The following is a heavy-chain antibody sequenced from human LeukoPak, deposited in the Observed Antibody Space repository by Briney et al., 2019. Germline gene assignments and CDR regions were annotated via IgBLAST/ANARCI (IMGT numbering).Heavy chain of an antibody. D-gene: IGHD4-17*01. CDR3: ALVTTGVDY. J-gene: IGHJ4*02. CDR2: MYYSGST. CDR1: GGSISDYY. Sequence: SETLSLTCTVSGGSISDYYWSWIRQPPGKGLEWVGYMYYSGSTNYNPSLKSRVTISVDTSKNQFSLKLSSVTAADTAVYYCALVTTGVDYWGQGTLVTVSS. V-gene: IGHV4-59*08.